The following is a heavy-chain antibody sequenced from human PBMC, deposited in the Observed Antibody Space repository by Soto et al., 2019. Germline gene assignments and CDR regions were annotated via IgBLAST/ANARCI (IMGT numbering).Heavy chain of an antibody. V-gene: IGHV3-9*01. CDR3: AKASRFEYSSSSSYFDY. J-gene: IGHJ4*02. D-gene: IGHD6-6*01. CDR1: GFTFDDYA. Sequence: EVQLVESGGGLVQPGRSLRLSCAASGFTFDDYAMHWVRQAPGKGLEGVSGISWNSGSIGYADSVKGRFTISRDNAKNSLYLQMNSLRAEDTALYYCAKASRFEYSSSSSYFDYWGQGTLVTVSS. CDR2: ISWNSGSI.